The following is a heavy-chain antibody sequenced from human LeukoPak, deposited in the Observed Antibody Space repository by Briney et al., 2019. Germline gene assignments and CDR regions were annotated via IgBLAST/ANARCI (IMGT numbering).Heavy chain of an antibody. CDR3: ARENRQITIFGVVTYYFDY. J-gene: IGHJ4*02. Sequence: SVKVSCKASGGTFSSYAISWVRQAPGQGLEWMGGIIPIFGTASYAQKFQGRVTITADESTSTAYMELSSLRSEDTAVYYCARENRQITIFGVVTYYFDYWGQGTLVTVSS. CDR1: GGTFSSYA. CDR2: IIPIFGTA. D-gene: IGHD3-3*01. V-gene: IGHV1-69*13.